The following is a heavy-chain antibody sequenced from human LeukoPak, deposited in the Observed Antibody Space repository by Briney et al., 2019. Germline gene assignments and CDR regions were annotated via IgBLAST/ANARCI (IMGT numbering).Heavy chain of an antibody. Sequence: PSQTLSLTCAVSGDSISIGSYYWSWLRQPAGKGLEWIGHMNTTGSTKYNPSLKSRVTISVDTSNNQFSLKLSSVTAADTAVYYCARDWDFWSQGTLVTVSS. CDR3: ARDWDF. CDR2: MNTTGST. CDR1: GDSISIGSYY. V-gene: IGHV4-61*09. J-gene: IGHJ4*02.